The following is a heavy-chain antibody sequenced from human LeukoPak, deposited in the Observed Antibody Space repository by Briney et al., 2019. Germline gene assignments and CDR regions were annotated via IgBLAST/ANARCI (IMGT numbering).Heavy chain of an antibody. CDR1: GYTLTELS. D-gene: IGHD2-15*01. V-gene: IGHV1-69*04. CDR2: IIPILGIA. Sequence: VASVKVSCKVSGYTLTELSMHWVRQAPGQGLEWMGRIIPILGIANYAQKFQGRVTITADKSTSTAYMELSSLGSEDTAVYYCARESAGGSPFDYWGQGTLVTVSS. J-gene: IGHJ4*02. CDR3: ARESAGGSPFDY.